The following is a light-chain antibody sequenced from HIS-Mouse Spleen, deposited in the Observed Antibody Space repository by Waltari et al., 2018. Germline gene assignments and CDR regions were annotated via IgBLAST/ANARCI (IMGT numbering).Light chain of an antibody. CDR2: EGS. V-gene: IGLV2-23*01. CDR1: SSDVGSYNL. J-gene: IGLJ3*02. Sequence: QSALTQPASVSGSPGPSITISCTGTSSDVGSYNLVSWYQQHPGKAPNLMIYEGSKRPSGVSNRFSGSKSGNTASLTISGLQAEDEADYYCCSYAGSSTWVFGGGTKLTVL. CDR3: CSYAGSSTWV.